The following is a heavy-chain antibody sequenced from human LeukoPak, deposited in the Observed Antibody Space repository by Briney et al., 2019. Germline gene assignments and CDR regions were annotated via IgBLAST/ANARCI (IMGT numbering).Heavy chain of an antibody. J-gene: IGHJ3*02. CDR1: GYTFTSYA. D-gene: IGHD3-3*01. CDR2: INTNTGNP. Sequence: ASVMVSCKASGYTFTSYAMNWVRQAPGQGLEWMGWINTNTGNPTYAQGFTGRFVFSLDTSVSTAYLQISSLKAEDTAVYYCASSLGVPEWLFPPEGAFDIWGQGTMVTVSS. V-gene: IGHV7-4-1*02. CDR3: ASSLGVPEWLFPPEGAFDI.